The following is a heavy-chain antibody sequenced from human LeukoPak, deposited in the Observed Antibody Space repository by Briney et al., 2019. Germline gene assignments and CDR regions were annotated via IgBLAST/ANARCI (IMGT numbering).Heavy chain of an antibody. CDR3: ARGSWGKQQLALYYYYMDV. J-gene: IGHJ6*03. Sequence: PSETLSLTCTVSGGSISSYYWSWIRQPPGKGLEWIGYIYYSGSTNYNPSLKSRVTISVDTSKNQFSLKLSSVTAADTAVYYCARGSWGKQQLALYYYYMDVWGKGTTVTISS. CDR2: IYYSGST. V-gene: IGHV4-59*01. CDR1: GGSISSYY. D-gene: IGHD6-13*01.